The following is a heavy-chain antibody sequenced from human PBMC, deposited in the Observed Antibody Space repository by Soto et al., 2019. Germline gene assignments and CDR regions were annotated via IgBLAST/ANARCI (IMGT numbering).Heavy chain of an antibody. V-gene: IGHV3-9*01. Sequence: DAQLVESGGGLVQPGKSLRISCVASGFTFDDHTMHWVRQAPGRGLEWVSCISWNSGIIGYADSVKGRFTISRDKAKNSLYLRMDSVRPEDTAVYYCTKDTHSPSGYFEAFDVWGQGTKVTVS. CDR2: ISWNSGII. CDR1: GFTFDDHT. J-gene: IGHJ3*01. D-gene: IGHD3-22*01. CDR3: TKDTHSPSGYFEAFDV.